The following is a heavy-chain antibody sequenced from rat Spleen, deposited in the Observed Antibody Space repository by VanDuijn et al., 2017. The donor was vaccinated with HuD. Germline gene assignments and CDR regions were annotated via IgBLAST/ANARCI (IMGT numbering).Heavy chain of an antibody. CDR3: TTTWNFDY. CDR2: ISYDGSTT. V-gene: IGHV5-20*01. J-gene: IGHJ2*01. Sequence: EVQLVESGGGLVQPGRSMKLSCAASGFTFSNYYMAWVRQAPTRGLEWVATISYDGSTTYYRDSVKGRFTISRDDGKSTLYLQMDSLRSEDTATYYCTTTWNFDYWGQGVMVTVSS. CDR1: GFTFSNYY.